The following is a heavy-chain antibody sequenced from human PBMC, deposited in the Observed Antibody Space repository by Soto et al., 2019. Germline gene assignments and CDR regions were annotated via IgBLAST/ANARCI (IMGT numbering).Heavy chain of an antibody. D-gene: IGHD3-10*01. CDR3: ARGLLYNYYGSGSYYLH. J-gene: IGHJ4*02. V-gene: IGHV4-34*01. CDR1: GGSFSGYY. CDR2: INHSRST. Sequence: PSETLSLTCAVYGGSFSGYYWSWIRQPPGKGLEWIGEINHSRSTNYNPSLKSRITISEDTSKNQYSMKLSTVTAADTAMYNSARGLLYNYYGSGSYYLHWGQGTLVTVSS.